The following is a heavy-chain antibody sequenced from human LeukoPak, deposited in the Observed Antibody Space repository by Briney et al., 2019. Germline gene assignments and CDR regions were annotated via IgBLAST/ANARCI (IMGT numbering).Heavy chain of an antibody. CDR2: ISISGDDT. CDR3: AKDSGPGSYYPTGDEY. CDR1: GFTFSSSA. Sequence: GGSLRLSCAASGFTFSSSAMNWVRQAPGKGLEWVSAISISGDDTYYAESVKGRFTISRDNSKNTLYLRMNSLRAEDTAVYYCAKDSGPGSYYPTGDEYWGQGILVTVSS. J-gene: IGHJ4*02. D-gene: IGHD3-10*01. V-gene: IGHV3-23*01.